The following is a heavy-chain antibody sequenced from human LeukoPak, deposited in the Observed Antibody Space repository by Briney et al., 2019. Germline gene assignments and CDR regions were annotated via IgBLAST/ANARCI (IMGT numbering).Heavy chain of an antibody. V-gene: IGHV4-34*01. Sequence: SETLSLTCAVYGGSFSGYYWSWIRQPPGKGRKGIGEFIHGGGTRYNPSLKSRATISVDTSKKQFSLNLTSVTAADTAVYYCARGEDGTGDYRPTYFDSWGQGTLVTISS. J-gene: IGHJ4*02. CDR1: GGSFSGYY. CDR2: FIHGGGT. CDR3: ARGEDGTGDYRPTYFDS. D-gene: IGHD4-17*01.